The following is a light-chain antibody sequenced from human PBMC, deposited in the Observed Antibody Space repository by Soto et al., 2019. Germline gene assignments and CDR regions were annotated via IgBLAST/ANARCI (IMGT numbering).Light chain of an antibody. J-gene: IGLJ2*01. CDR2: DVS. CDR3: SSYTTSGSLV. CDR1: SSDVGGYNY. V-gene: IGLV2-14*01. Sequence: QSALTQPASESGSPGQSITISCTGTSSDVGGYNYVSWYQQHPGKAPKLMIYDVSNRPSGVSNRFSGSKSGNTASLTISGLQAEDEADYYCSSYTTSGSLVFGGGTQLTVL.